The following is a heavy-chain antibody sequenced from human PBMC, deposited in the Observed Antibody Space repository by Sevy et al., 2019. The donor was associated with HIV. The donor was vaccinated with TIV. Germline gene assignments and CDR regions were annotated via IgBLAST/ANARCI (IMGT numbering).Heavy chain of an antibody. V-gene: IGHV4-31*03. J-gene: IGHJ5*02. CDR1: GDSINNGDDY. D-gene: IGHD4-4*01. CDR3: ARTTVTTLSSARYNWFDP. CDR2: IYYTGTT. Sequence: SETLSLTCTVSGDSINNGDDYWSWIRQHPGKGLEWIGKIYYTGTTYYNPSLKSRLRISVERSENTLSLSLRSVTAADTAVYYCARTTVTTLSSARYNWFDPWGQGTLVTVSS.